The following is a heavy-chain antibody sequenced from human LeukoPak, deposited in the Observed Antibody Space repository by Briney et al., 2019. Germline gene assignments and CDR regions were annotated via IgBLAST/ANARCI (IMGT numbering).Heavy chain of an antibody. CDR3: AKHRSGAYSYGVLDY. J-gene: IGHJ4*02. CDR1: GGSISSSSYY. D-gene: IGHD5-18*01. CDR2: SYYSGST. Sequence: SETLSLTCTVSGGSISSSSYYWGWIRQPPGKGLEWIGSSYYSGSTYFNPSLKSRVTISVDTSKNEFSLKLSSVTAADTAVYYCAKHRSGAYSYGVLDYWGQGTLVTVSS. V-gene: IGHV4-39*01.